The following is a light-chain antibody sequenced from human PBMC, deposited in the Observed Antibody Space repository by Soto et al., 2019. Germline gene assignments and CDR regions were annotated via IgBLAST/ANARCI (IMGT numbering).Light chain of an antibody. Sequence: EVVLTQSPATLSLSPGERANLSCRASQSVSSYLAWYQQKPGQTPRLLIYDASNRATGIPARFSGSGSGTDFTLTISSLEPEDFAFYFCQQRGNWPPTFGPGTKVDI. CDR2: DAS. J-gene: IGKJ3*01. CDR3: QQRGNWPPT. CDR1: QSVSSY. V-gene: IGKV3-11*01.